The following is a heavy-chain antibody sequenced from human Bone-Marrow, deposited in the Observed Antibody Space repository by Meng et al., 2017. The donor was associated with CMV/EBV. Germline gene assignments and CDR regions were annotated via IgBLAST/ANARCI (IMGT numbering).Heavy chain of an antibody. CDR2: ISAYNGNT. J-gene: IGHJ5*02. V-gene: IGHV1-18*01. CDR3: ARVQSGLLWFGELSRNWFDP. D-gene: IGHD3-10*01. CDR1: GGTFSSYT. Sequence: ASVKVSCKASGGTFSSYTISWVRQAPGQGLEWMGWISAYNGNTNYAQKLQGRVTMTTDTSTSTAYMELRSLRSDDTAVYYCARVQSGLLWFGELSRNWFDPWGQGTLVTVSS.